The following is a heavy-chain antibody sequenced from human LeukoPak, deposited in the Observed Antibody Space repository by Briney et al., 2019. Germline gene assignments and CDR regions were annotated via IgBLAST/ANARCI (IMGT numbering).Heavy chain of an antibody. J-gene: IGHJ4*02. CDR2: MNPNSGNT. D-gene: IGHD3-10*01. CDR3: ARVGVMFRGVHPRIYYFDY. Sequence: ASVKVSCKASGYTFTSYDINWVRQATGQGLEWMGWMNPNSGNTGYAQKFQGRVTMTRNTSISTAYMELSSLRSEDTAVYYCARVGVMFRGVHPRIYYFDYWGQGTLVTVSS. V-gene: IGHV1-8*01. CDR1: GYTFTSYD.